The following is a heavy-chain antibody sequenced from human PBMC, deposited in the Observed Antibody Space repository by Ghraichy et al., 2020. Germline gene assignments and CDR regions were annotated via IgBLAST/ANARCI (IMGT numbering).Heavy chain of an antibody. D-gene: IGHD1-26*01. Sequence: GSLRLSCAASGFTFSNAWMSWVRQAPGKGLEWVGRIKSKTDGGTTDYAAPVKGRFTISRDDSKNTLYLQMNSLKTEDTAVYYCTTIVGATSAYYYYGMDVWGQGTTVTVSS. CDR1: GFTFSNAW. CDR3: TTIVGATSAYYYYGMDV. V-gene: IGHV3-15*01. CDR2: IKSKTDGGTT. J-gene: IGHJ6*02.